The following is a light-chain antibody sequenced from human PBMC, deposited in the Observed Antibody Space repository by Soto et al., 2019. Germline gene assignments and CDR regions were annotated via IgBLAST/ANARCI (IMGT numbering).Light chain of an antibody. CDR3: QQGYTTPGT. J-gene: IGKJ1*01. V-gene: IGKV1-39*01. CDR2: AAS. CDR1: QSVSAY. Sequence: DIQMTQSPSSLSASVGDRVTITCRASQSVSAYVNWYQQKPGKAPKLLLYAASSLESGVPSRFSGSGSGTDFTLTISTLQPEDFETYYCQQGYTTPGTFGQGTKVEV.